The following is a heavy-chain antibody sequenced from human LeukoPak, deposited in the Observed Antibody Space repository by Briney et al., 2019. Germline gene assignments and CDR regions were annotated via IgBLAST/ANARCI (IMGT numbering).Heavy chain of an antibody. D-gene: IGHD3-9*01. V-gene: IGHV3-33*01. Sequence: PERSLSLSCAASGFTFTSYGMHWVRQAPGKGLEWVAHISYDGGSIYHADSVKGRFTISRDNSKDTLYLQMNSLRPEDTAVYYCARDGDYDILEGFDIWDHGTMVTVSS. J-gene: IGHJ3*02. CDR3: ARDGDYDILEGFDI. CDR1: GFTFTSYG. CDR2: ISYDGGSI.